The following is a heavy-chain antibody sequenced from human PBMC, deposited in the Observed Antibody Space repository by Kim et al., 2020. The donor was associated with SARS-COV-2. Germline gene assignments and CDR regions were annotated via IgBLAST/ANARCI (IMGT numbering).Heavy chain of an antibody. D-gene: IGHD2-8*02. Sequence: SETLSLTCAVYGGSFSGYYWSWIRQPPGKGLEWIGEINHSGSTNYNPSLKSRVTISVDTTKNQFSLKLSSVNAADTAVYYCASNVNSGASYYFDYWGQGTLVTVSS. V-gene: IGHV4-34*01. CDR3: ASNVNSGASYYFDY. J-gene: IGHJ4*02. CDR2: INHSGST. CDR1: GGSFSGYY.